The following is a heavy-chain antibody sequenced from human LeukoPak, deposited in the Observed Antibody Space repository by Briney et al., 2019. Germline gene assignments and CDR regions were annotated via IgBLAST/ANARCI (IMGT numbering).Heavy chain of an antibody. Sequence: PSETLSLTCTVSGGSISGFYWSWIRQPPGKGLEWIGYISDNGATTYNPSLKSRVTMSVDTSKNQFSLKLSSVTAADTAVYYCALGSGSYSRFDYWGQGTLVTVSS. CDR2: ISDNGAT. CDR1: GGSISGFY. J-gene: IGHJ4*02. V-gene: IGHV4-59*01. CDR3: ALGSGSYSRFDY. D-gene: IGHD1-26*01.